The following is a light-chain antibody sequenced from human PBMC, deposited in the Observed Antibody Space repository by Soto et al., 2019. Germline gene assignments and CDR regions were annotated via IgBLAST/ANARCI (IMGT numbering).Light chain of an antibody. V-gene: IGLV1-40*01. CDR2: GNS. Sequence: QSVLTQPPSVSGAPGQRVTISCTGSSSNIGANYDVHWYQQLPGSAPKLLIYGNSNRPSGVPDRFSGSKSGTSASLAITGLQAEDEADYYCQSYDRSLSALHVFGTGTKVTVL. CDR3: QSYDRSLSALHV. J-gene: IGLJ1*01. CDR1: SSNIGANYD.